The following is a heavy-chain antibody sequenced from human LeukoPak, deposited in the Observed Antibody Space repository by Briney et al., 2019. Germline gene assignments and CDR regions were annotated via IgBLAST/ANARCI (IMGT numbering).Heavy chain of an antibody. V-gene: IGHV3-30*02. J-gene: IGHJ4*02. CDR2: IRYDGSNK. CDR1: GFTVSSYG. Sequence: PGGSLRLSCAASGFTVSSYGMHWVRQAPGKGLEWVAFIRYDGSNKYYADSVKGRFTISRDNSKSTLYLQMNSLRAEDTAVYYCAASRRYSSGWRFDYWGQGTLVTVSS. CDR3: AASRRYSSGWRFDY. D-gene: IGHD6-19*01.